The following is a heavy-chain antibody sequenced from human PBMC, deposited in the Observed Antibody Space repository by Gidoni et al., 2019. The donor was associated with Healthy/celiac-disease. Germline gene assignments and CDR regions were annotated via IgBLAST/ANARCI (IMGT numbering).Heavy chain of an antibody. CDR1: GYPFTGYY. D-gene: IGHD1-26*01. J-gene: IGHJ4*02. V-gene: IGHV1-2*07. CDR3: ARAVFRGVGATALLGY. Sequence: QVQLVQSGAEVKKPGASVKVSCKASGYPFTGYYMHWVRQAPGQGLEWLGWINPNSGGKTYAHKFKGRLTMTRDTSISTAYMELSRLRSDDTAGYYWARAVFRGVGATALLGYWGQGTLVTVSS. CDR2: INPNSGGK.